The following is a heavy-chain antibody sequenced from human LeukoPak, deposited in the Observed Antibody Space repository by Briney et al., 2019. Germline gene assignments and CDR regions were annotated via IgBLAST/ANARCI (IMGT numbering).Heavy chain of an antibody. Sequence: AGGSLRLSCAASGFTFSSYGMNWVRQAPGKGLQWVGRIRNKANSYITEYAASVKGRFSISRDDSQNSVYLQLNSLKTEDTAVYYCARTGGTYGDPFDYWGQGTLVTVSS. CDR3: ARTGGTYGDPFDY. CDR1: GFTFSSYG. D-gene: IGHD4-17*01. J-gene: IGHJ4*02. V-gene: IGHV3-72*01. CDR2: IRNKANSYIT.